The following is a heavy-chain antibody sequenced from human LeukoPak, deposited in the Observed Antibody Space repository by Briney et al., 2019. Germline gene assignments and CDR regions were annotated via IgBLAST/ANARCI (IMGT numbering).Heavy chain of an antibody. CDR2: ISSSSSYI. Sequence: GGSLRLSCAASRFTFSSYSMNWVRQAPGKGLEWVSSISSSSSYIYYADSVKGRFTISRGNAKNSLYQQMNSLRAEDTAVYYCARDPYSGLFDYWGQGTLVTVSS. V-gene: IGHV3-21*01. D-gene: IGHD4-11*01. J-gene: IGHJ4*02. CDR3: ARDPYSGLFDY. CDR1: RFTFSSYS.